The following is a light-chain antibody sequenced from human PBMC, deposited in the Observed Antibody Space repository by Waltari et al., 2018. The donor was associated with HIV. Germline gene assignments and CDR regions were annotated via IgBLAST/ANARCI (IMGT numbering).Light chain of an antibody. V-gene: IGLV1-47*01. CDR1: ISNIASNS. CDR3: AAWDDSLSGRV. CDR2: RNN. J-gene: IGLJ3*02. Sequence: QSVLTQPPSASATPGQRVTISCSGSISNIASNSVSWSQQLPGTAPKLLIYRNNQRPSGVPDRFSGSKSGTSASLAISGLRSEDEADYYCAAWDDSLSGRVFGGGTKLTVL.